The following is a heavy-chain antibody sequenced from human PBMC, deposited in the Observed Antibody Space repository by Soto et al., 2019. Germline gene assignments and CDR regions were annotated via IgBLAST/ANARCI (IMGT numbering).Heavy chain of an antibody. CDR1: GFTLSNYA. V-gene: IGHV3-23*01. J-gene: IGHJ3*02. CDR3: AKFRLDSSGYVPFDM. D-gene: IGHD3-22*01. CDR2: ISGSGGST. Sequence: PGVSLRLSCAASGFTLSNYAMSWVRQAPGKGLEWVSGISGSGGSTYYADSVKGHFTISRDNSKNTLYLQMNSLRAEDTAVYYCAKFRLDSSGYVPFDMWGQGTMVTVSS.